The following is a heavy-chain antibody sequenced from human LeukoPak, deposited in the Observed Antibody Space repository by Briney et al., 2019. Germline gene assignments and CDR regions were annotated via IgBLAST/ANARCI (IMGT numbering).Heavy chain of an antibody. CDR3: PILYIGSFDD. Sequence: GESLKISCQGSEYIFTNRWNGPMRQMPEKGLEWMGVIYPGDSDTRYSPSFQGQVTISADKSISTAYLQWSSLKASDTAMYYRPILYIGSFDDWGQGTLVTVSS. CDR1: EYIFTNRW. V-gene: IGHV5-51*01. D-gene: IGHD1-26*01. J-gene: IGHJ4*02. CDR2: IYPGDSDT.